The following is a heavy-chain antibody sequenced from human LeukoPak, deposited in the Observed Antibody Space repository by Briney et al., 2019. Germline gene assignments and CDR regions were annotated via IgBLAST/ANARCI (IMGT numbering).Heavy chain of an antibody. J-gene: IGHJ4*02. CDR1: GGSVSSYY. CDR3: ARHGTISSESYFDY. Sequence: PSETLSLTCSVSGGSVSSYYWSWIRQSPGKGLEWIGYIHNSGRTNNNPSLKSRVTGFVDTSKNQVSLRLSSVTAADTAVYYCARHGTISSESYFDYWGQGALVTVSS. D-gene: IGHD1-14*01. CDR2: IHNSGRT. V-gene: IGHV4-59*08.